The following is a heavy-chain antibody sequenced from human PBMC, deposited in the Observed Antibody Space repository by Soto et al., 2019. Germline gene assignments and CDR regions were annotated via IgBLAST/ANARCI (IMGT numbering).Heavy chain of an antibody. CDR3: ARASPYATYYDFWSGYYPPPDYYYYHMDV. V-gene: IGHV4-39*01. CDR2: IYYSGST. Sequence: SETLSLTCTVSGGSISSSSYYWGWIRQPPGKGLEWIGSIYYSGSTYYNPSLKSRVTISVDTSKNQFSLKLSSVTAADTAVYYCARASPYATYYDFWSGYYPPPDYYYYHMDVWGKGTTVTVSS. CDR1: GGSISSSSYY. D-gene: IGHD3-3*01. J-gene: IGHJ6*03.